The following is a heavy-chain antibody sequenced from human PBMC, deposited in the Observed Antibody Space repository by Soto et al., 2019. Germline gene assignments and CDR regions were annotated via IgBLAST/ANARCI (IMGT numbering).Heavy chain of an antibody. V-gene: IGHV1-2*04. CDR3: ARGGRGPKDYYYYGMDV. J-gene: IGHJ6*02. Sequence: ASVKVSCKASGYTFTGYYMHWVRQAPGQGLEWMGWINPNSGGTNYAQKFQGWVTMTRDTSISTAYMELSRLRSDDTAVYYCARGGRGPKDYYYYGMDVWGQGTTVTVSS. CDR2: INPNSGGT. D-gene: IGHD3-16*01. CDR1: GYTFTGYY.